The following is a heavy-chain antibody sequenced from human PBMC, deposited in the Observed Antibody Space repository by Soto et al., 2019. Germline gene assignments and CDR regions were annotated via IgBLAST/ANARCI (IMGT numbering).Heavy chain of an antibody. Sequence: ASVKVSCKASGYTFTSYGISWVRQAPGQGLEWMGWISAYNGNTNYAQKLQGRVTMTTDTSTSTAYMKLRSLRSDDTAVYYCARVRVRPPYYYDSSGYYPDYWGQGTLVTVSS. CDR3: ARVRVRPPYYYDSSGYYPDY. CDR1: GYTFTSYG. J-gene: IGHJ4*02. CDR2: ISAYNGNT. V-gene: IGHV1-18*01. D-gene: IGHD3-22*01.